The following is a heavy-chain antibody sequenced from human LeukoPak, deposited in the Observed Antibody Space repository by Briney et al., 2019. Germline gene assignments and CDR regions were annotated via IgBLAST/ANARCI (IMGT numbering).Heavy chain of an antibody. J-gene: IGHJ4*02. Sequence: SVKVSCKASGGTFSSYAISWVRQAPGQGREWMGRIIPILGIANYAQKFQGRVTITADKSTSTAYMELSSLRSEDTAVYYCAIRYGSGSYYNDYWGQGTLVTVSS. D-gene: IGHD3-10*01. V-gene: IGHV1-69*04. CDR1: GGTFSSYA. CDR2: IIPILGIA. CDR3: AIRYGSGSYYNDY.